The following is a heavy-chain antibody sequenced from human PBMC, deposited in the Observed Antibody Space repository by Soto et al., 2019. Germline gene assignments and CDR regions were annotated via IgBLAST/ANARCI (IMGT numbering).Heavy chain of an antibody. CDR3: ARSPIEAVVKGDFDH. CDR1: GGSINSYY. J-gene: IGHJ4*02. Sequence: QVQLQESGPGLVKPLETLSLTCSVSGGSINSYYWNWMRQPPGKGLEWIGYIYYSGSTNYNPSLKSRITISVDTSKNQFSLRLSSVTAADTAVYYCARSPIEAVVKGDFDHWGQGILVTVSS. D-gene: IGHD6-13*01. V-gene: IGHV4-59*01. CDR2: IYYSGST.